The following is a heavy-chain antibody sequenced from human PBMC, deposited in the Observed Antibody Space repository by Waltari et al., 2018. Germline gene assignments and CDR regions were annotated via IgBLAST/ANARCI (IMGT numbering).Heavy chain of an antibody. V-gene: IGHV1-69*04. J-gene: IGHJ4*02. Sequence: QVQLVQSGAEVKKPGSSVKVSCKASGGTFSSYAIRWVRQAPGHGLEWMGRIIPILGIANYAQKFQGRVTITADKSTSTAYMELSSLRSEDTAVYYCAREHIVVVTATHPLYYFDYWGQGTLVTVSS. D-gene: IGHD2-21*02. CDR3: AREHIVVVTATHPLYYFDY. CDR1: GGTFSSYA. CDR2: IIPILGIA.